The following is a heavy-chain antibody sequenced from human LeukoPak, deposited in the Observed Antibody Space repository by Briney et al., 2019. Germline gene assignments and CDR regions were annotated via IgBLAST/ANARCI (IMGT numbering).Heavy chain of an antibody. CDR1: GGSISSSSYY. J-gene: IGHJ3*02. D-gene: IGHD3-3*02. CDR2: IYYSGST. Sequence: SETLSLTCTVSGGSISSSSYYWGWIRQPPGKGLEWIGSIYYSGSTYYNPSLKSRVTISVDTSKNQFSLKLSSVTAADTAVYYCARDSIDAFDIWGQGTMVTVSS. V-gene: IGHV4-39*07. CDR3: ARDSIDAFDI.